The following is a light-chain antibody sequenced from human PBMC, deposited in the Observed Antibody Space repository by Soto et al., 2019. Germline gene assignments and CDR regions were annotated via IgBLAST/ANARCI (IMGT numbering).Light chain of an antibody. CDR2: KAS. CDR3: QQYNDRPPIT. J-gene: IGKJ5*01. CDR1: QSISIW. Sequence: DIQMTQSPSTLSASVGDRVTITCRASQSISIWLAWYQQKPGKAPKLLIYKASSLESGVPSRFSGSGSGSEFTLTISGLQSEDFAVYYCQQYNDRPPITFGQGTRLEI. V-gene: IGKV1-5*03.